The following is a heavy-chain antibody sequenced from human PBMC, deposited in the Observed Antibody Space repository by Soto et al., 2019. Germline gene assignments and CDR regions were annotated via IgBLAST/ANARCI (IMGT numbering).Heavy chain of an antibody. Sequence: LRLSCAASGFTFSSYSMNWVRQAPGKGLEWVSSISSSSSYIYYADSVKGRFTISRDNAKNSLYLQMNSLRAEDTAVYYCARDKEQLASFYGMDVWGQGTTVTVSS. CDR1: GFTFSSYS. D-gene: IGHD6-6*01. CDR2: ISSSSSYI. CDR3: ARDKEQLASFYGMDV. V-gene: IGHV3-21*01. J-gene: IGHJ6*02.